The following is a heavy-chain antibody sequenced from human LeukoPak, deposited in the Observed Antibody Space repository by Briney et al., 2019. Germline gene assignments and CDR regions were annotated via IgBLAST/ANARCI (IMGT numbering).Heavy chain of an antibody. V-gene: IGHV1-18*01. CDR2: ISAYNGNT. Sequence: ASVKVSCKASGYTFTSYGISWVRQAPGQGLEWMGWISAYNGNTNYAQKLQGRVTMTTDTSTSTAYMELRSLRSDDTAVYYCARDESLGQYYYDSPPATNAKNAFDIWGQGTMVTVSS. CDR1: GYTFTSYG. J-gene: IGHJ3*02. CDR3: ARDESLGQYYYDSPPATNAKNAFDI. D-gene: IGHD3-22*01.